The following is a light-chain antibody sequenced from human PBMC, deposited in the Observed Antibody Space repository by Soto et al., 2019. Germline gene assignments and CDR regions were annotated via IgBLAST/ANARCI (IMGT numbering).Light chain of an antibody. CDR1: QSVHTN. V-gene: IGKV3-15*01. Sequence: EIVMTQSPATLSVSPGEGATLSCRASQSVHTNLACYQQKPGHAPRLLIYRASTRATGIPARFSGSGSGTEFTLTICSLQSEDFAVYYCQHYDHWPPLTFGGGTKVEIK. J-gene: IGKJ4*01. CDR3: QHYDHWPPLT. CDR2: RAS.